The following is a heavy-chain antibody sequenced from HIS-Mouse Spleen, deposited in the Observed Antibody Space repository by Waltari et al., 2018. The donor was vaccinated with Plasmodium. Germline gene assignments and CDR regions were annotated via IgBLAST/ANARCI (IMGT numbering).Heavy chain of an antibody. CDR3: AGSGSGSYYY. D-gene: IGHD3-10*01. CDR1: GGSFSGYY. CDR2: INHSGST. Sequence: QVQLQQWGAGLLKPSETLSLTCAVYGGSFSGYYWRRIRQPPGKGLAGNGEINHSGSTTYNPALRSRVTISVDTSKNQFSLKLSSVTAADAAVYYCAGSGSGSYYYWGQGTLVTVSS. V-gene: IGHV4-34*01. J-gene: IGHJ4*02.